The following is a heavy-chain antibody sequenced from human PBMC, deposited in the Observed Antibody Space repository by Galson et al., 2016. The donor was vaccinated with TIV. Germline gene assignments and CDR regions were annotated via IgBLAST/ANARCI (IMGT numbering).Heavy chain of an antibody. Sequence: SLRLSCAASGFVVSSNYMSWVRQAPGKGLEWVSVMYSGGTTYYADSVKGRFTMSRDDSQNTVYLQMSTLRVDDTAVYFCARVSHWGMNSFDNWGQGTLVTVSS. CDR1: GFVVSSNY. CDR3: ARVSHWGMNSFDN. J-gene: IGHJ4*02. V-gene: IGHV3-66*01. CDR2: MYSGGTT. D-gene: IGHD3-16*01.